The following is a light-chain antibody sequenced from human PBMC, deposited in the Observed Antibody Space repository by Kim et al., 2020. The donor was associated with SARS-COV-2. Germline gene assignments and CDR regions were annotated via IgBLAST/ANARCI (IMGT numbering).Light chain of an antibody. CDR3: QQSYNVPLT. CDR1: QSIRTY. J-gene: IGKJ5*01. V-gene: IGKV1-39*01. CDR2: TTS. Sequence: ASVGDRVTSTCLASQSIRTYLNWYQLKPGKAPRLLIYTTSTLQSGVPSRFSGSGSGTDFTLTITSLQPEDFATYYCQQSYNVPLTFGQGTRLEIK.